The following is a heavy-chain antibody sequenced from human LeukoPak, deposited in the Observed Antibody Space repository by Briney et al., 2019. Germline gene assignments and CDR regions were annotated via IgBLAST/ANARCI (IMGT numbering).Heavy chain of an antibody. V-gene: IGHV1-46*01. CDR1: GYTFTSYY. D-gene: IGHD5-12*01. CDR2: INPSGGST. J-gene: IGHJ4*02. Sequence: AASVKVSCKASGYTFTSYYMHWVRQAPGQGLEWMGIINPSGGSTSYAQKFQGRVTMTRDTSTSTVYMELSSLRSEDTAVYYCARDDRGSGYDPSFDYRGQGTLVTVSS. CDR3: ARDDRGSGYDPSFDY.